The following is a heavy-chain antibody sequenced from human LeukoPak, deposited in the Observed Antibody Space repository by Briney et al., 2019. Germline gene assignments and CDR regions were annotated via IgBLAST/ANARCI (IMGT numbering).Heavy chain of an antibody. CDR2: INPSGGST. J-gene: IGHJ5*02. CDR3: ARERIVVPAAPFDP. CDR1: GYTFTSYY. V-gene: IGHV1-46*01. D-gene: IGHD2-2*01. Sequence: ASVKVSCKASGYTFTSYYMHWERQAPGQGLEWMGIINPSGGSTSYAQEFQGRVTMTRDMSTSTVYMELSSLRSEDTAVYYCARERIVVPAAPFDPWGQGTLVTVSS.